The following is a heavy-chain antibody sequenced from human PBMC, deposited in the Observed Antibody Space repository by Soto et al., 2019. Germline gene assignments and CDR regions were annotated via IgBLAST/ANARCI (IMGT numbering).Heavy chain of an antibody. J-gene: IGHJ4*02. Sequence: GASVKVSCKASGYTFTNSGINWVRQAPGQGLEWMGWISTDNGNTNYAQHLQGRVSMTTDTSTSTAYMDLRSLRSDDTAVYYCARDYSSYGPFDYWGQGTLVTVSS. D-gene: IGHD5-18*01. CDR3: ARDYSSYGPFDY. V-gene: IGHV1-18*01. CDR2: ISTDNGNT. CDR1: GYTFTNSG.